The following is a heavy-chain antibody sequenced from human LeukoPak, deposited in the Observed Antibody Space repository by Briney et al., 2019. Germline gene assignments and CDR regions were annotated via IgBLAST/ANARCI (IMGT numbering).Heavy chain of an antibody. J-gene: IGHJ4*02. V-gene: IGHV4-59*01. D-gene: IGHD3-22*01. Sequence: SETLSLTCTVSGGSISSYYWRWIRQPPGKGLEWIGYIYYSGSTNYNPSLKSRVTISLDTSKNQFSLNLSSATAADTAVYYCARGKLSYDSSGYSLDYWGQGTLVTVSS. CDR2: IYYSGST. CDR3: ARGKLSYDSSGYSLDY. CDR1: GGSISSYY.